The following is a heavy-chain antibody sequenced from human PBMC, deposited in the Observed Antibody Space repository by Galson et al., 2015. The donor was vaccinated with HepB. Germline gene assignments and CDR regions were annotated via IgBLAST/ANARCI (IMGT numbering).Heavy chain of an antibody. D-gene: IGHD2-21*02. Sequence: SLRLSCAASGFTFSSYGMHWVRQAPGKGLEWVAFIWYDGSNKYYADSVKGRFTISRDNSKNTLYLQMNRLRAEDTAVYYCVEENRCGGDWVCAFDIWGQGTMVTVSS. CDR3: VEENRCGGDWVCAFDI. V-gene: IGHV3-33*01. CDR2: IWYDGSNK. CDR1: GFTFSSYG. J-gene: IGHJ3*02.